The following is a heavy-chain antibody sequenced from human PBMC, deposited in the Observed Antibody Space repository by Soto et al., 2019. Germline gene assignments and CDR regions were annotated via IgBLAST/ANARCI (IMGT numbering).Heavy chain of an antibody. Sequence: QVQLVASGGGVVQPGRSLRLSCAASGFTFSSYGMHWVRQAPGKGLEWVAVISYDGSNKYYAYSVKGRFTISRDNSKNTLYLQMNSRSAEDTAVYYCAQDPHSSSGYRDDYYGMDVWGQGTTVTVS. V-gene: IGHV3-30*18. CDR2: ISYDGSNK. J-gene: IGHJ6*02. CDR3: AQDPHSSSGYRDDYYGMDV. CDR1: GFTFSSYG. D-gene: IGHD6-13*01.